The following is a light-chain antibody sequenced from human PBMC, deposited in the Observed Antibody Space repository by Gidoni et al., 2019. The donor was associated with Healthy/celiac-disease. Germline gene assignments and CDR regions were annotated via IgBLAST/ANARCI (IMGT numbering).Light chain of an antibody. CDR2: DAS. J-gene: IGKJ3*01. V-gene: IGKV1-33*01. Sequence: DIQMTQSQSSLSASVGDRVTITCQASQDISNYLNWYQQKPGKAPKLLIYDASNLETGVPARFSGSVSGTDFTFTISSLHPEDIATYYCQSGFTFGPGTKVDIK. CDR1: QDISNY. CDR3: QSGFT.